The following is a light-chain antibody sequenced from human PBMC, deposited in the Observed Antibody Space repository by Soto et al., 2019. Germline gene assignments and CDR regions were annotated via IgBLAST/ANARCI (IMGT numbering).Light chain of an antibody. CDR1: QNINSW. CDR3: KQYNSYEIFT. J-gene: IGKJ3*01. V-gene: IGKV1-5*03. Sequence: DIPMTQSPSTLSASVGDRVTITCRASQNINSWLAWYQQKPGKAPKLLIYKASNLESGVPSRFSGSGSGTEFTLTISSLQPDDFGTYYCKQYNSYEIFTVGPGTKVDIK. CDR2: KAS.